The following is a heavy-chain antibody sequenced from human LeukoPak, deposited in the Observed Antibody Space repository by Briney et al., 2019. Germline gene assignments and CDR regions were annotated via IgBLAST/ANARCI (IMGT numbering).Heavy chain of an antibody. D-gene: IGHD6-19*01. V-gene: IGHV1-69*01. CDR1: GYTFTGFY. CDR2: IIPIFGTA. J-gene: IGHJ4*02. CDR3: ARDGVAGGFDY. Sequence: SVKVSCKASGYTFTGFYIHWVRPAPGQGLEWMRGIIPIFGTANYAQKFQGRVTITADESTSTAYMELSSLRVEDTAVYYCARDGVAGGFDYWGQGILVTVSS.